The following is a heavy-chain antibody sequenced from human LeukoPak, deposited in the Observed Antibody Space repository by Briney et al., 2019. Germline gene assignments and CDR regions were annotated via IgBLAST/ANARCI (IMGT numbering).Heavy chain of an antibody. Sequence: GGSLRLSCSASGFTFSSYWMSWVRQTPEKGLEWVANIKQDGSEKVYVDSVKGRFTISRDNAKSSLYLQMSGVRAEDTAVHYCARDPYSSSWSYGMDVWGQGTTVTVSS. CDR2: IKQDGSEK. CDR1: GFTFSSYW. V-gene: IGHV3-7*05. CDR3: ARDPYSSSWSYGMDV. D-gene: IGHD6-13*01. J-gene: IGHJ6*02.